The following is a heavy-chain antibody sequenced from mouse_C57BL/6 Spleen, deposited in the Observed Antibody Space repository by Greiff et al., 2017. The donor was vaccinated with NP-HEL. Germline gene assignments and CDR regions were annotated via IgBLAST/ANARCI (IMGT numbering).Heavy chain of an antibody. CDR1: GFTFSDYG. D-gene: IGHD1-1*01. Sequence: EVKLMESGGGLVKPGGSLKLSCAASGFTFSDYGMHWVRQAPEKGLEWVAYISSGSSTIYYADTVKGRFTISRDNAKNTLFLQMTSLRSEDTAMYYCARHNGSSYGWYFDVWGTGTTVTVSS. V-gene: IGHV5-17*01. CDR3: ARHNGSSYGWYFDV. CDR2: ISSGSSTI. J-gene: IGHJ1*03.